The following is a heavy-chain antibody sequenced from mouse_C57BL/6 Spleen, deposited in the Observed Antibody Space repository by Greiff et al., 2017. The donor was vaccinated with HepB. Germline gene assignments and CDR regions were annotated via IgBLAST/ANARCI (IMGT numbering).Heavy chain of an antibody. CDR3: ARWKIIYYSGSSYESESFDY. D-gene: IGHD1-1*01. J-gene: IGHJ2*01. V-gene: IGHV1-78*01. Sequence: VQLQQSDAELVKPGASVKISCKVSGYTFTDHTIHWMKQRPEQGLEWIGYIYPRDGSTKYNEKFKGKATLTADKSSSTAYMQLNSLTSEDSAVYFCARWKIIYYSGSSYESESFDYWGQGTTLTVSS. CDR2: IYPRDGST. CDR1: GYTFTDHT.